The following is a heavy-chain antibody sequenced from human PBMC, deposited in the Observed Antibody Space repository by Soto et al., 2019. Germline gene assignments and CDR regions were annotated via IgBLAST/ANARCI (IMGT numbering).Heavy chain of an antibody. CDR1: GFIFSSNW. J-gene: IGHJ4*02. D-gene: IGHD1-26*01. CDR3: ARGWASLDY. V-gene: IGHV3-7*03. CDR2: IKEDGSEI. Sequence: GGSLRLSCVASGFIFSSNWMSWVRQVPGKGLEWVANIKEDGSEIYYVDSVKGRFTISRDNAKNSLYLQMNSLRDEDTAVYYCARGWASLDYWGQGTLVTVS.